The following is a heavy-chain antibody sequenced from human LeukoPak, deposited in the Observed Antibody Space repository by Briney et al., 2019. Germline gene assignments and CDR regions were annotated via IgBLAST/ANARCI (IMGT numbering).Heavy chain of an antibody. V-gene: IGHV1-18*01. CDR3: ARDVGLWFGELSPNWFDP. J-gene: IGHJ5*02. CDR2: ISAYNGNT. D-gene: IGHD3-10*01. Sequence: ASVKVSCKASGYTFTSYDINWVRLAPGQGLEWMGWISAYNGNTNYAQKLQGRVTMTTDTSTSTAYMELRSLRSDDTAVYYCARDVGLWFGELSPNWFDPWGQGTLVTVSS. CDR1: GYTFTSYD.